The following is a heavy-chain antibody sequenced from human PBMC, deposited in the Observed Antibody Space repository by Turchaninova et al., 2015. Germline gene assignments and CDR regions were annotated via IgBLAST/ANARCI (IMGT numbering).Heavy chain of an antibody. CDR3: AKIPTWDIVVENWFDP. CDR1: GFTFCSCA. CDR2: LCSGRWNST. V-gene: IGHV3-23*01. D-gene: IGHD2-15*01. Sequence: EVQLLVSGGGLVQPGGSLRLSCAASGFTFCSCAMEWVRRAPGEWGGWVSSLCSGRWNSTYNADAGKGRFTSSRGNAANRLCLRMNSLRAQDTAVYFCAKIPTWDIVVENWFDPWGQGTLVTVSS. J-gene: IGHJ5*02.